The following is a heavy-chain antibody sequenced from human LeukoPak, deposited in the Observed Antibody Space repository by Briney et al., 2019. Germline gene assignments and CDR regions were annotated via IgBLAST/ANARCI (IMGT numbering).Heavy chain of an antibody. CDR2: ISAYNGNT. Sequence: ASVKVSCKASGYTFTSYGISWVRQAPGQGLEWMGWISAYNGNTNYAQKLRGRVTMTTDTSTSTAYMELRSLRSDDTAVYYCAREWDSSGWYYEFDYWGQGTLVTVSS. V-gene: IGHV1-18*01. D-gene: IGHD6-19*01. CDR1: GYTFTSYG. CDR3: AREWDSSGWYYEFDY. J-gene: IGHJ4*02.